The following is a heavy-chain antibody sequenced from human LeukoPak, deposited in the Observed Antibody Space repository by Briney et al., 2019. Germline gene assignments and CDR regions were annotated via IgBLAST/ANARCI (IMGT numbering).Heavy chain of an antibody. CDR3: AKYRYGSGSFYTSPFDY. CDR1: GFTFTNYA. CDR2: INDGGGTT. J-gene: IGHJ4*02. V-gene: IGHV3-23*01. Sequence: GGSLRLSCAASGFTFTNYALSWVRQAPGKGLEWVSAINDGGGTTYHADSVKGRFTISRDNSKNTLYLQMNSLRAEDTAVYYCAKYRYGSGSFYTSPFDYWGQGTLVTVSS. D-gene: IGHD3-10*01.